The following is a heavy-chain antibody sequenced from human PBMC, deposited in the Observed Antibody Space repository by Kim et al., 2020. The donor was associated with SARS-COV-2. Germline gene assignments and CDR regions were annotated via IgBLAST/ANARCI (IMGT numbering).Heavy chain of an antibody. CDR2: IIPILGIA. Sequence: SVKVSCTASGGTFSTYAISWVRQAPGQGLEWMGRIIPILGIANYAQKFQGRVTITADKSTSTAYMELSSLRSEDTAVYYCARDRHYYGSGSYLYYMDVWGKGTTATVSS. D-gene: IGHD3-10*01. J-gene: IGHJ6*03. V-gene: IGHV1-69*04. CDR3: ARDRHYYGSGSYLYYMDV. CDR1: GGTFSTYA.